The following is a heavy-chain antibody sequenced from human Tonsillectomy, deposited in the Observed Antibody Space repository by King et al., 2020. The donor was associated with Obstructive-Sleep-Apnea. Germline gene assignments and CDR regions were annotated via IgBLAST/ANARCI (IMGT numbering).Heavy chain of an antibody. CDR1: GGSISSGGYS. V-gene: IGHV4-30-4*07. J-gene: IGHJ3*02. Sequence: QLQESGPGLVKPSQTLSLTCAVSGGSISSGGYSWSWIRQPPGKGLEWIGYIYYSGTTYYTPSHKSRITISVDTSKNQFSLKLSSVTAADTAVYYCARGQGIGNFPPGAFDIWGQGTMVTVSS. CDR3: ARGQGIGNFPPGAFDI. D-gene: IGHD2-15*01. CDR2: IYYSGTT.